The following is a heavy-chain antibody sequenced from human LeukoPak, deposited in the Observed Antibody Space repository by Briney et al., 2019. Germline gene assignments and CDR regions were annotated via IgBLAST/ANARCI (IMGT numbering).Heavy chain of an antibody. CDR1: GFTFGDNA. J-gene: IGHJ4*02. CDR2: IRSKAYGGTT. V-gene: IGHV3-49*04. CDR3: TRSSGWYNPIDY. D-gene: IGHD6-19*01. Sequence: GGSLRLSCTASGFTFGDNAMSWVRQAPGKGLEWVGFIRSKAYGGTTEYAASVKGRFTISRDDSKSIAYLQMNSLKTEDTAVYYCTRSSGWYNPIDYWGQGTLVTVSS.